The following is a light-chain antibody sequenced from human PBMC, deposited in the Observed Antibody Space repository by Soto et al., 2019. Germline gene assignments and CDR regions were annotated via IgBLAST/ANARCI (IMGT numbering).Light chain of an antibody. Sequence: QSVLTQPASVSGPPGQSITISCTGTSSDVGSHNLVSWYQHYPGEVPKLIIFEASKRPSGVSNRFSGSKSGSTASLTISGLQAEDEADYYCCSFAGSGIYVFGTGTKVTVL. CDR2: EAS. V-gene: IGLV2-23*01. CDR3: CSFAGSGIYV. CDR1: SSDVGSHNL. J-gene: IGLJ1*01.